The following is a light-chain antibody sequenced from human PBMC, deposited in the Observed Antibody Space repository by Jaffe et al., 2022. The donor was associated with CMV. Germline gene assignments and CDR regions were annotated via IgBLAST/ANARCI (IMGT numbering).Light chain of an antibody. J-gene: IGKJ4*01. Sequence: EIVLTQSPATLSVSPGERVTLSCRATQSIRGTLAWYQQKPGQAPRLLIYDTSIRATGVPARFSGGGSGSDFTLTISSLQSEDFAVYYCQQYNNWPLTFGGGTKVEIK. CDR1: QSIRGT. V-gene: IGKV3-15*01. CDR2: DTS. CDR3: QQYNNWPLT.